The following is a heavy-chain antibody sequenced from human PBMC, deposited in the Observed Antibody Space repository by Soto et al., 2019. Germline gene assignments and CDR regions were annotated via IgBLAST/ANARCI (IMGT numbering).Heavy chain of an antibody. Sequence: VQLVEXGGGXXXXXXXLXXXXAASGFTFSSYAMHWVRQAPGKGLEWVAVISYDGSNKYYADSVKGRFTISRDNSKNTLYLQMNSLRAEDTAVYYCARARSQWLLYFDYWGQGTLVTVSS. CDR1: GFTFSSYA. J-gene: IGHJ4*02. D-gene: IGHD6-19*01. CDR3: ARARSQWLLYFDY. CDR2: ISYDGSNK. V-gene: IGHV3-30-3*01.